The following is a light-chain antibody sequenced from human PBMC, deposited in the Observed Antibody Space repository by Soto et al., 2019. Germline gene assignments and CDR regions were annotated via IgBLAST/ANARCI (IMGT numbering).Light chain of an antibody. J-gene: IGKJ2*02. Sequence: EIVMTQSPATLSLSPGERATLSCRASQSVSSNFAWYQQKHGQAPRRLIYGASTRATGIPARFSGSGSGTEFTLTISSLQSEDFAVYYCQQYNNWPPCTFGQGTKLEIK. CDR3: QQYNNWPPCT. CDR2: GAS. CDR1: QSVSSN. V-gene: IGKV3-15*01.